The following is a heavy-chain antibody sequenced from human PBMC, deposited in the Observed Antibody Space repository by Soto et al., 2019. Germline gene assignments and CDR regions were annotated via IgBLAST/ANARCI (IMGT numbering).Heavy chain of an antibody. D-gene: IGHD6-6*01. Sequence: GASVKVSCKASGYTFTSYAMHWVRQAPGQRLEWMGWINAGNGNTKYSQKFQGRVTITRDTSASTAYMKLSSLRSEDTAVYYCARDSPFQLVRFDYWGQGTLVTVSS. CDR1: GYTFTSYA. V-gene: IGHV1-3*01. CDR3: ARDSPFQLVRFDY. CDR2: INAGNGNT. J-gene: IGHJ4*02.